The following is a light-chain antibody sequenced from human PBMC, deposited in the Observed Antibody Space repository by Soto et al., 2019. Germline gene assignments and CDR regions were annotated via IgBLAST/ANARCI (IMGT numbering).Light chain of an antibody. Sequence: EIVLTQSPGTLSLSPGERATLSCRASQSVSSSYLAWYQQKPGQAPRLLIYDASNRATGIPARFSGSGSGTNFTLTISSLEPEDCAVYYCQQRSNWPRSITFGQGTRLEI. V-gene: IGKV3D-20*02. J-gene: IGKJ5*01. CDR2: DAS. CDR3: QQRSNWPRSIT. CDR1: QSVSSSY.